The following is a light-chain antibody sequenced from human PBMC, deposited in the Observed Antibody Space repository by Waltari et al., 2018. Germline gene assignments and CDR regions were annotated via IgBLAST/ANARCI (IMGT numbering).Light chain of an antibody. Sequence: QSALTQPRSVSGSPGQSVTLSCTGTSSDVGGSNYVSWYQQPPGKAPKLMIYDVNTRPSGVPDRFSGSKSGDTASLTISGLQAEDEADYYCCSFAGYYSWVFGGGTKLTVL. J-gene: IGLJ3*02. V-gene: IGLV2-11*01. CDR1: SSDVGGSNY. CDR2: DVN. CDR3: CSFAGYYSWV.